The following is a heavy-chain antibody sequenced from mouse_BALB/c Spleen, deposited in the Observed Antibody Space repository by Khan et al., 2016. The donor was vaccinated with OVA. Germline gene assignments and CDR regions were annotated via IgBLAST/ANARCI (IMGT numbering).Heavy chain of an antibody. Sequence: QIQLVQSGPELKKPGETVKISCKASGYTFTNYRMNWMKQAPGKGLKWMGWINTYTGEPTYAADFKGRFAFSLETSASTAYLQINNLKNEDMATYFCARETTYWYFDVWGAGTTVTVSS. V-gene: IGHV9-1*02. CDR2: INTYTGEP. J-gene: IGHJ1*01. CDR1: GYTFTNYR. CDR3: ARETTYWYFDV. D-gene: IGHD2-1*01.